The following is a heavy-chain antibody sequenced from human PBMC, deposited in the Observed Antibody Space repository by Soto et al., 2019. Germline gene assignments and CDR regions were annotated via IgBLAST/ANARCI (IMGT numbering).Heavy chain of an antibody. D-gene: IGHD1-26*01. CDR1: GFTFDDYA. CDR2: INWNGGTT. CDR3: AIEKVGAESVHVFDI. Sequence: GSLRLSCTASGFTFDDYAMGWVRQAPGKGLEWVSGINWNGGTTEYADSVKGRFTISRDNAKNSLYLQMNSLRAEDTAFYYCAIEKVGAESVHVFDIWGQGTMVTVSS. V-gene: IGHV3-20*04. J-gene: IGHJ3*02.